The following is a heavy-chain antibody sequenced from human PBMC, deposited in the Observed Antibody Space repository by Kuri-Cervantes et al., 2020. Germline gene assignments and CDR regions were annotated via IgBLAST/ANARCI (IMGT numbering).Heavy chain of an antibody. CDR2: IYYSGST. V-gene: IGHV4-39*01. D-gene: IGHD6-19*01. CDR1: GCSISSSSYY. Sequence: SETLSLTCTVSGCSISSSSYYWGWIRQPPGKGLEWIGSIYYSGSTYYNPSLKSRVTISVDKSKNQFSLKLSSVTAADTAVYYCASQWLARNWFDPWGQGTLVTVSS. CDR3: ASQWLARNWFDP. J-gene: IGHJ5*02.